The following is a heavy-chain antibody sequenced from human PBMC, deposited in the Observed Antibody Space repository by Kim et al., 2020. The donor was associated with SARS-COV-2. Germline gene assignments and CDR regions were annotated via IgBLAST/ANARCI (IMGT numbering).Heavy chain of an antibody. CDR1: GFTFGDYA. CDR3: TRGGGYCSGGSCGGPYYYDGVDV. V-gene: IGHV3-49*04. CDR2: IRSKAYGGTT. J-gene: IGHJ6*02. D-gene: IGHD2-15*01. Sequence: GGSLRLSCTASGFTFGDYAMSWVRQAPGKGLEWVGFIRSKAYGGTTEYAASVKGRFTISRDDSKSIAYLQMNSLKTEDTAVYYCTRGGGYCSGGSCGGPYYYDGVDVWGQGTTVTVSS.